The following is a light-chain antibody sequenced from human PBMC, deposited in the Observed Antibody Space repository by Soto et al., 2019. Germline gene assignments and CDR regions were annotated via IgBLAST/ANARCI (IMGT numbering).Light chain of an antibody. J-gene: IGKJ3*01. Sequence: EIVLTQSPATLSLSPGARTTLSFRASQSVSSNLAWYQQKPGQAPRLLIYDASNRATSIPARFSGSGSGTYFTLTISSLEPEDFAVYYCQQEFTFGHGPKVDIK. CDR2: DAS. CDR1: QSVSSN. V-gene: IGKV3-11*01. CDR3: QQEFT.